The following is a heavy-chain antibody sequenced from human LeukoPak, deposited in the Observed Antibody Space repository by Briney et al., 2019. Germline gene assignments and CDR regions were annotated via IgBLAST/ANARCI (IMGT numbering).Heavy chain of an antibody. J-gene: IGHJ4*02. CDR2: ISTSGST. CDR1: AASISNYY. V-gene: IGHV4-4*09. Sequence: SETLSLTCAVSAASISNYYWSWIRQAPGKGLEWIWYISTSGSTNYNPSLKSRVSISLDTSKNRFSLNLNFVTAADTAVYYCASPRSGYRYTFDYWGQGTLVTVSS. D-gene: IGHD3-22*01. CDR3: ASPRSGYRYTFDY.